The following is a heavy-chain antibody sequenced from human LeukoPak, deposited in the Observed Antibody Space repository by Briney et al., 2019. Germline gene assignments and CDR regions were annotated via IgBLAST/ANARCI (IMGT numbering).Heavy chain of an antibody. D-gene: IGHD2/OR15-2a*01. CDR3: ARGRERGTTYDY. CDR1: GYTFTSYD. CDR2: MNPNSGST. Sequence: ASVKVSCKASGYTFTSYDINWVRQATGQGLEWMGWMNPNSGSTGYAQKFQGRVTMTRNTSISTAYMELSSLRSEDTAVYYCARGRERGTTYDYWGQGTLVTVSS. J-gene: IGHJ4*02. V-gene: IGHV1-8*01.